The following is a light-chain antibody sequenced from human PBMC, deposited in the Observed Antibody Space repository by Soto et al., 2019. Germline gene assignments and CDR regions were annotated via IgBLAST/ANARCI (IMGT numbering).Light chain of an antibody. V-gene: IGKV3-20*01. J-gene: IGKJ2*01. CDR1: QSISSSY. CDR2: GAS. Sequence: EIVLTQSPGTLSLSPGERATLSCRASQSISSSYLAWYQQKPGQAPRVLIYGASSRATGIPDRFSGSGSGTDFPLTISRLEPEDFAVYFCQQYGNSPPNAFGQGTKVEIK. CDR3: QQYGNSPPNA.